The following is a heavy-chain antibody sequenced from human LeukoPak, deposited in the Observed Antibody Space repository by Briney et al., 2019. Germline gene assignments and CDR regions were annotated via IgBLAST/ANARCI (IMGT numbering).Heavy chain of an antibody. D-gene: IGHD3-3*01. V-gene: IGHV4-4*07. CDR3: ARDGYTLEWLLY. Sequence: SETLSLTCTVSGGSISSYYWSWIRQPAGKGLEWIGRIYTSGSTNYNPSLKGRVTMSVDTSKNQFSLKLSSVTAADTAVYYCARDGYTLEWLLYWGQGTLVTVSS. CDR1: GGSISSYY. J-gene: IGHJ4*02. CDR2: IYTSGST.